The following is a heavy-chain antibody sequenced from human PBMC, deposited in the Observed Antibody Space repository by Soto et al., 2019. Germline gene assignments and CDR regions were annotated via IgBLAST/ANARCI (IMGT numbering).Heavy chain of an antibody. Sequence: ASVKVSCKASGYTFTSYGYAWVRQAPGQGLEWMGWISADNGDTNYAQKFQDRVTMTEDTSTNTAYMELSNLRSEDTAVYYCATIGNGITGTEYYFDYWGQGTLVTVSS. CDR1: GYTFTSYG. J-gene: IGHJ4*02. V-gene: IGHV1-18*01. CDR2: ISADNGDT. CDR3: ATIGNGITGTEYYFDY. D-gene: IGHD1-20*01.